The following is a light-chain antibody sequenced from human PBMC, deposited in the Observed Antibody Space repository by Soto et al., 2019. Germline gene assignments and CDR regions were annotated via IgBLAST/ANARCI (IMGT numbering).Light chain of an antibody. CDR1: QSVSSDY. Sequence: EIVLTQSPGTLSLSPGERATLSCRASQSVSSDYLAWYQQKPGQAPRLLIYGSSSRATDIPDRFSGSGFGTDFTLTISGLEPEDFAVYYCQQYGNSFYTFGQGTKLEIK. V-gene: IGKV3-20*01. CDR3: QQYGNSFYT. J-gene: IGKJ2*01. CDR2: GSS.